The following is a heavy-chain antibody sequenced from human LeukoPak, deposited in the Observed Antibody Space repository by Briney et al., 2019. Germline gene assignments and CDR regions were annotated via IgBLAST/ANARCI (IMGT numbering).Heavy chain of an antibody. Sequence: GGSLRLSCAASGFTFDDYAMHWVRQAPGKGLEWVSGISWNSGSIGYADSVKGRFTISRDNAKNSLYLQMNSLRAEDTALYYCAKDISMYCGGDCYIGSAFDIWGQGTMVTVSS. D-gene: IGHD2-21*02. CDR3: AKDISMYCGGDCYIGSAFDI. CDR2: ISWNSGSI. CDR1: GFTFDDYA. V-gene: IGHV3-9*01. J-gene: IGHJ3*02.